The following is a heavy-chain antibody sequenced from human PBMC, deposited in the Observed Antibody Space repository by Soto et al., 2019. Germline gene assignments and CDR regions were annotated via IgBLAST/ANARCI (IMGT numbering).Heavy chain of an antibody. CDR3: ARLVGATVSTFDY. Sequence: SETLSLTCAVYGGSFSGYYWSWIRQPPGKGLEWIGEINHSGSTNYNPSLKSRVTISVDTSKNQFSLKLSSVTAADTAVCYCARLVGATVSTFDYWGQGTLVTVSS. CDR1: GGSFSGYY. J-gene: IGHJ4*02. V-gene: IGHV4-34*01. CDR2: INHSGST. D-gene: IGHD1-26*01.